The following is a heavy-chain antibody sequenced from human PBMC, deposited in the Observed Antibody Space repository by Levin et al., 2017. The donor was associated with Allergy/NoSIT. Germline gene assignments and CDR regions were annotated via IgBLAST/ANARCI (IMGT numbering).Heavy chain of an antibody. CDR3: ARKMGPTPAFDL. Sequence: GESLKISCKGSGYSFSNQWIAWVRQKPGKGLEWMGIVYPGDSDTVYSPSFQGQVTFSADTSTNTAHLHWSSLKASDTAIYFCARKMGPTPAFDLWGQGTMITVSS. V-gene: IGHV5-51*01. D-gene: IGHD1-26*01. J-gene: IGHJ3*01. CDR2: VYPGDSDT. CDR1: GYSFSNQW.